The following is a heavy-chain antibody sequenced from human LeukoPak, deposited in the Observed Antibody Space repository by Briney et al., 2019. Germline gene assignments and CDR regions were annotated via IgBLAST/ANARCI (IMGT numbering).Heavy chain of an antibody. J-gene: IGHJ4*02. D-gene: IGHD4-17*01. Sequence: SETLSLTCTVSGGSISSSSYCWGWIRQPPGKGLEWIGSIYYSGSTYYNPSLKSRVTISVDTSKNQFSLKLSSVTAADTAVYYCARQAVTKPFDYWGQGTLVTVSS. CDR2: IYYSGST. V-gene: IGHV4-39*01. CDR3: ARQAVTKPFDY. CDR1: GGSISSSSYC.